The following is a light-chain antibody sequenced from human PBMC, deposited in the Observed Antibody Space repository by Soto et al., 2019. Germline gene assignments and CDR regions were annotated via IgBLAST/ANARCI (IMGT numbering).Light chain of an antibody. Sequence: DFRMTQSPASLSASVGDRVTITCRASQGISNYLAWYQQKPGRLPKLLIYAASTLQSGVPSRFSGSGSGTDFTLTISSLQPEDVATYYCQKYNSAPLLTFGGGTKMEIK. CDR3: QKYNSAPLLT. J-gene: IGKJ4*01. CDR1: QGISNY. V-gene: IGKV1-27*01. CDR2: AAS.